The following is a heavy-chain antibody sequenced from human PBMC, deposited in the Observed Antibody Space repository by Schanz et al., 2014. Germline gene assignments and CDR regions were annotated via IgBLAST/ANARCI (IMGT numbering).Heavy chain of an antibody. D-gene: IGHD4-17*01. J-gene: IGHJ4*02. CDR3: AGMATVTYFDF. CDR1: GGSISSGGSS. CDR2: IYYSGNT. V-gene: IGHV4-30-2*01. Sequence: QLQLQESGSGLVKPSQTLSLTCGVSGGSISSGGSSWNWIRQPPGKGLEFIGYIYYSGNTYYNPSLKSRVTMSLDTSKNQFSLKLTSVTAVDTAVYYCAGMATVTYFDFWGQGALVTVSS.